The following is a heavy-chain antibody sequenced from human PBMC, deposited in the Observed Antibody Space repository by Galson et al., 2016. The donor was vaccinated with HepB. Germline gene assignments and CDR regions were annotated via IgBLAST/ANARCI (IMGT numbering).Heavy chain of an antibody. CDR3: VRGVYKGADNNGYYKYYFDS. D-gene: IGHD3-22*01. Sequence: SLRLSCAASGFAFSRSAMHWVRQAPGKGLEWVAVISYDGTIEYYADFAKGRFTISRDNSKNTLFVQMNSLRADDTAIYYCVRGVYKGADNNGYYKYYFDSWGQGTLVTVSS. V-gene: IGHV3-30-3*01. CDR2: ISYDGTIE. CDR1: GFAFSRSA. J-gene: IGHJ4*02.